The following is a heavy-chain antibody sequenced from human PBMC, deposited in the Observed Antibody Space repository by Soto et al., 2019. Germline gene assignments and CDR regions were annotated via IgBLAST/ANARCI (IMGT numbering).Heavy chain of an antibody. J-gene: IGHJ6*03. CDR1: GFTFSSYA. V-gene: IGHV3-23*01. CDR3: AKAIDYYGSGSYPMDV. D-gene: IGHD3-10*01. CDR2: ISGSGGST. Sequence: EVQLLESGGGLVQPGGSLRLSCAASGFTFSSYAMSWVRQAPGKGLEWVSAISGSGGSTYYADSVKGRFTISRDNSKNTLYLQMNSLRAEDTAVYYCAKAIDYYGSGSYPMDVWGKGTTVTVSS.